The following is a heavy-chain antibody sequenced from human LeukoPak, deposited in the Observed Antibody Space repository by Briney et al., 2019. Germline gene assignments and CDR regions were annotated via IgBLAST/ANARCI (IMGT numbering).Heavy chain of an antibody. J-gene: IGHJ6*02. CDR2: IKSEADGGAR. CDR3: TTGPGIKYYDGSGSPLYYHGMDV. V-gene: IGHV3-15*01. Sequence: PGGSLRLSCAASGITFSNVWMSWVRQPQGKGLEWVGRIKSEADGGARDYAAPVKGRFTISRDDSKNTVYLQMNSLETEDTAVYYCTTGPGIKYYDGSGSPLYYHGMDVWGQGTTVAVSS. CDR1: GITFSNVW. D-gene: IGHD3-22*01.